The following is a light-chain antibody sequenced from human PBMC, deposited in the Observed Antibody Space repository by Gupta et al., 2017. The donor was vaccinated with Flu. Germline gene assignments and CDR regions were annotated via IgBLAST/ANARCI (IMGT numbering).Light chain of an antibody. Sequence: QSVLTQPPSASGTPGQGVTISCSGSSSNIGSNPVNWYQQVPGTAPKLLIFSNSQRPSGVPGRFSGSKSDTSASLAISGLQSEDEADFYCTSWDDSLNGPVFGEGTKLTVL. J-gene: IGLJ3*02. CDR3: TSWDDSLNGPV. CDR1: SSNIGSNP. CDR2: SNS. V-gene: IGLV1-44*01.